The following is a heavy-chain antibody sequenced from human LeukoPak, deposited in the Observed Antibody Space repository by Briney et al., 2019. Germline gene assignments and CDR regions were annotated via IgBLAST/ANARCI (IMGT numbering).Heavy chain of an antibody. CDR2: ISAYNGNT. CDR3: ASFAYCSGGSCYARAFDP. D-gene: IGHD2-15*01. Sequence: ASVKVSCKASGYTFTSYGISWVRQAPGQGLEWMGWISAYNGNTNYAQQLQGRVTMTTDTSKSKAYMELRSLRSDDTAVYYCASFAYCSGGSCYARAFDPWGQGTLVTVSS. V-gene: IGHV1-18*01. CDR1: GYTFTSYG. J-gene: IGHJ5*02.